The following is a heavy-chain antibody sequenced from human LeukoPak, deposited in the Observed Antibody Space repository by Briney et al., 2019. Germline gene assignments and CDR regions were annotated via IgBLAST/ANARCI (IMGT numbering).Heavy chain of an antibody. D-gene: IGHD5/OR15-5a*01. J-gene: IGHJ4*02. CDR3: ARDRGLHYFDY. CDR2: IYYDASNH. CDR1: GFTFRNAG. V-gene: IGHV3-33*01. Sequence: GGSLRLSCAVSGFTFRNAGMHWVRQAPGKGLEWVAIIYYDASNHLYADSVKGRFTVSRDNSRNTLFLQMNSLRAEDTAVYYCARDRGLHYFDYWGQGTLVTVST.